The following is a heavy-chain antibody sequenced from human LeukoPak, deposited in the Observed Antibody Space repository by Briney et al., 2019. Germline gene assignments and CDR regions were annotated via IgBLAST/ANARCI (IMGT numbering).Heavy chain of an antibody. CDR2: ISGSGGST. CDR3: AKDGERITMVRGAPNWFDP. J-gene: IGHJ5*02. D-gene: IGHD3-10*01. V-gene: IGHV3-23*01. Sequence: PGGSLRLSCAASGFTFSSYWMSWVRQAPGKGLEWVSAISGSGGSTYYADSVKGRFTISRDNSKNTLYLQMNSLRAEDTAVYYCAKDGERITMVRGAPNWFDPWGQGTLVTVSS. CDR1: GFTFSSYW.